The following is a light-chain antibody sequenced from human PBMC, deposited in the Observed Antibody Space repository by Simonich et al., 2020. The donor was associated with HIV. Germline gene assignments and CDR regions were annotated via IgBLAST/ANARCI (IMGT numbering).Light chain of an antibody. CDR1: QSVLYSSNNKNY. CDR3: QQYYITPQT. CDR2: GAS. Sequence: DIVMTQSPDSLAVSLGERATINCKSSQSVLYSSNNKNYLVWYQQKPGQPPKLLIYGASTRDSGVPDRFSGSGSGTDFTLTISSLQAEDVAVYYCQQYYITPQTFGQGTKVEIK. J-gene: IGKJ1*01. V-gene: IGKV4-1*01.